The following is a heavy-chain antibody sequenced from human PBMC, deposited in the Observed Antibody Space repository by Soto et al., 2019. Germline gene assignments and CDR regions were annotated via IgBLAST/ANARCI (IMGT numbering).Heavy chain of an antibody. CDR3: ARRAETNGWNGFGADKYYFDF. CDR2: MNPNTGNS. V-gene: IGHV1-8*01. J-gene: IGHJ4*02. D-gene: IGHD1-1*01. CDR1: GYTFTSYD. Sequence: ASVKVSCKASGYTFTSYDIYWVRQATGQGLEWMGWMNPNTGNSGYAQKFQGRVTVTSDTSINTVHMELSSLRTEDTAVYYCARRAETNGWNGFGADKYYFDFWGQGTLVTVSS.